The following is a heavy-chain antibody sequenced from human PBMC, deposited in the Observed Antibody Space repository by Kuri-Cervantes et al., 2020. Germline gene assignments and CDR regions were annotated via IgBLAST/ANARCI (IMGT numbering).Heavy chain of an antibody. D-gene: IGHD2-2*01. J-gene: IGHJ6*03. Sequence: GESLKISCAAPGLTSSSYAMSWVRQAPGKGLEWVSAISGSGGSTYYADSVKGRFTISRDNSKNTLYLQMNSLRAEDTAVYYCAKSSAVCSSTSCSPWWDYYYYMDVWGKGTTVTVS. V-gene: IGHV3-23*01. CDR1: GLTSSSYA. CDR3: AKSSAVCSSTSCSPWWDYYYYMDV. CDR2: ISGSGGST.